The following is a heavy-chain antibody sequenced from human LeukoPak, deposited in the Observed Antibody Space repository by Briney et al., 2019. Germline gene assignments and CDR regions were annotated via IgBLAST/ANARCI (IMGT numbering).Heavy chain of an antibody. J-gene: IGHJ4*02. V-gene: IGHV3-53*01. CDR1: EFIVSNYY. Sequence: GGSLRLSCAASEFIVSNYYMSWVRQAPGKGLEWVSVILTAGTTYYADSVKGRFTISRDNGRNTLYLQLNSLTAEDTAVYYCAMGYKSAYSWDYWGQGTLVTVSS. D-gene: IGHD5-18*01. CDR3: AMGYKSAYSWDY. CDR2: ILTAGTT.